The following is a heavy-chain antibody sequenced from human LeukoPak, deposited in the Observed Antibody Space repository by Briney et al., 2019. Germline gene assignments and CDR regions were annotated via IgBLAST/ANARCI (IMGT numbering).Heavy chain of an antibody. CDR3: ARVAHNYDLLTGYYPYLDYFDF. CDR2: ISAYNGNT. V-gene: IGHV1-18*01. J-gene: IGHJ4*02. D-gene: IGHD3-9*01. Sequence: ASVKVSCKASGYTFTSYGISWVRQAPGQGLEWMGWISAYNGNTNYAQKLQGRVTITTDTSTSTAYMELRSLRSDDTAVFYCARVAHNYDLLTGYYPYLDYFDFWGQGTLVTVSS. CDR1: GYTFTSYG.